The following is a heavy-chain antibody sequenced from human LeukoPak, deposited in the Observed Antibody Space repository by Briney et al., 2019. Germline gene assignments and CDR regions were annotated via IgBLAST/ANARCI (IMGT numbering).Heavy chain of an antibody. CDR1: GGSISGYC. CDR3: ARGVYCSGDTCYYYYYYMDV. Sequence: PSETLSLTCTVSGGSISGYCWSWIRQPAGKGLEWIGRIYTSGSTNYNPSLKSRVTISLDRSKNQFSLRLSSVTAADTAVYYCARGVYCSGDTCYYYYYYMDVWGKGTTVTVSS. V-gene: IGHV4-4*07. CDR2: IYTSGST. D-gene: IGHD2-15*01. J-gene: IGHJ6*03.